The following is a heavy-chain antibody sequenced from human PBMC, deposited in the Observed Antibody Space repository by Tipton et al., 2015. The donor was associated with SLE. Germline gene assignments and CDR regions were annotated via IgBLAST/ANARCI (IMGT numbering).Heavy chain of an antibody. Sequence: SLRLSCAAPGFTFSSYWMSWVRQAPGKGLEWVANIKQDGSEKYYVDSVKGRFTISRDNAKNSLYLQMNSLRAEDTAVYYCARREGVTSWYLDYWGQGTLVTVSS. CDR2: IKQDGSEK. CDR3: ARREGVTSWYLDY. D-gene: IGHD3-10*01. CDR1: GFTFSSYW. V-gene: IGHV3-7*01. J-gene: IGHJ4*02.